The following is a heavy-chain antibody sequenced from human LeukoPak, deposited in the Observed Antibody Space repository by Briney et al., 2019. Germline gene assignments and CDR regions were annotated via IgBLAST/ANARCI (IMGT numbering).Heavy chain of an antibody. Sequence: TSETLSLTCTVSGGSISSYYWSWIRQPPGKGLEWIGYIYYSGTTNYNPSLKSRVTIAVDTSKNQFSLKLSSVTAADTAVYYCARGVYIAAAQYGYWGQGTLVTVSS. J-gene: IGHJ4*02. CDR2: IYYSGTT. D-gene: IGHD6-13*01. V-gene: IGHV4-59*01. CDR1: GGSISSYY. CDR3: ARGVYIAAAQYGY.